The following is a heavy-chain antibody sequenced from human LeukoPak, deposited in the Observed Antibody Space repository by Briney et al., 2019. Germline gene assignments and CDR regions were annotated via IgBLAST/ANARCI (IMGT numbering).Heavy chain of an antibody. CDR2: ISAYNGYT. D-gene: IGHD3-10*01. Sequence: ASVKVSCKTSGYTFTSFTITWVRQAPGQGLEWMGWISAYNGYTNFAQKLRGRVTLTTDTSTSTAYMELRSLRSDDTAVYYCARRAGSYGSGTYYSYYFDYWGQGTLVTVSS. J-gene: IGHJ4*02. CDR3: ARRAGSYGSGTYYSYYFDY. V-gene: IGHV1-18*01. CDR1: GYTFTSFT.